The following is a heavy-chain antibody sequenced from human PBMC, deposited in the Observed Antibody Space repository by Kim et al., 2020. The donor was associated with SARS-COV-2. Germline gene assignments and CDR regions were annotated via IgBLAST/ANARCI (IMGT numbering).Heavy chain of an antibody. Sequence: RVTMSVDTSKNQFSLKLSSVTAADTAVYYCARDSLYYDSSGYSGDAFDIWGQGTMVTVSS. D-gene: IGHD3-22*01. CDR3: ARDSLYYDSSGYSGDAFDI. V-gene: IGHV4-4*06. J-gene: IGHJ3*02.